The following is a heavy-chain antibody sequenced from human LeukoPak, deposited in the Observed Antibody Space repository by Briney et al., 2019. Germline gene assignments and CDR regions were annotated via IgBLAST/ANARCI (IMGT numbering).Heavy chain of an antibody. V-gene: IGHV4-31*03. Sequence: PSETLSLTCTASGDSINSGGYTWSWIRHHPGKGLEWIGYIYSSGSTSYNPSLRSRVAISIDTSENQFSLKMSSVTAADTAVYYCARSLKLELPSWFDPWGQGTLVTVSS. J-gene: IGHJ5*02. CDR1: GDSINSGGYT. D-gene: IGHD1-7*01. CDR3: ARSLKLELPSWFDP. CDR2: IYSSGST.